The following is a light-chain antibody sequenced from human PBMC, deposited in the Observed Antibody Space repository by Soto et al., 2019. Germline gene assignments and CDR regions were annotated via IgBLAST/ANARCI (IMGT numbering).Light chain of an antibody. CDR2: KAS. CDR3: QQFYRYPWT. J-gene: IGKJ1*01. V-gene: IGKV1-5*03. CDR1: QSVDTC. Sequence: DIQMTQSPSTLSASVGDRVTITCRASQSVDTCLAWYQQKPGKAPHLLIYKASSLETGVSSRCSGSGSVTEFTLTISSLQPDDFATYYCQQFYRYPWTFGQGTKVEIK.